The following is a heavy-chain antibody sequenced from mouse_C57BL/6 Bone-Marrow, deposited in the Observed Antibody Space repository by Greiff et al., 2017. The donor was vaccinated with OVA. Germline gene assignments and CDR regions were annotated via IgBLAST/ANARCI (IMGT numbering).Heavy chain of an antibody. Sequence: VQLQQSGAELVMPGASVKLSCKASGYTFTSYWMHWVKQRPGQGLEWIGEIDPSDSYTNYNQKFKGKSTLTVDKSSSTAYMQLSSLTSEDSAVYYCARRPITTVDHWYFDVWGTGTTVTVSS. CDR2: IDPSDSYT. CDR1: GYTFTSYW. J-gene: IGHJ1*03. CDR3: ARRPITTVDHWYFDV. D-gene: IGHD1-1*01. V-gene: IGHV1-69*01.